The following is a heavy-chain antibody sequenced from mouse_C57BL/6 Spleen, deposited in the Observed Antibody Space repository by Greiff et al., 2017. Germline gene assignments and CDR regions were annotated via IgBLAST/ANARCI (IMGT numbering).Heavy chain of an antibody. V-gene: IGHV7-3*01. CDR1: GFTFTDYY. Sequence: EVQVVESGGGLVQPGGSLSISCAASGFTFTDYYMSWVRQPPGKALEWLGFIRNKANGYTTEYSAPVKGRFTISRDNSQSILYLRMNALRAEDSATYYCARYITGYPYYFDYWGQGTTLTVSS. CDR2: IRNKANGYTT. J-gene: IGHJ2*01. CDR3: ARYITGYPYYFDY. D-gene: IGHD2-2*01.